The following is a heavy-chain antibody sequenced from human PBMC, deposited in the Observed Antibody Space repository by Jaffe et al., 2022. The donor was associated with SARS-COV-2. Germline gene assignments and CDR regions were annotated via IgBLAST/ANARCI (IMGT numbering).Heavy chain of an antibody. Sequence: QVQLVESGGGVVQPGRSLRLSCAASGFTFSSYAMHWVRQAPGKGLEWVAVISYDGSNKYYADSVKGRFTISRDNSKNTLYLQMNSLRAEDTAVYYCARSPRIAVDNPGLDYWGQGTLVTVSS. V-gene: IGHV3-30*04. CDR1: GFTFSSYA. D-gene: IGHD6-19*01. CDR2: ISYDGSNK. CDR3: ARSPRIAVDNPGLDY. J-gene: IGHJ4*02.